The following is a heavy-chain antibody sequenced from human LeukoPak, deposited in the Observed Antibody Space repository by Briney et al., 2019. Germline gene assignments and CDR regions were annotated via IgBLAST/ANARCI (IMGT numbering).Heavy chain of an antibody. CDR3: AREYYYDSSGYSHPFDY. Sequence: SVTVSCKASGGTFSNYAISWVRQAPGQGLEWMGRIIPILGIANYAQKFQGRVTITADKSTSTAYMELSSLRSEDTAVYYCAREYYYDSSGYSHPFDYWGQGTLVTVSS. J-gene: IGHJ4*02. CDR1: GGTFSNYA. D-gene: IGHD3-22*01. V-gene: IGHV1-69*04. CDR2: IIPILGIA.